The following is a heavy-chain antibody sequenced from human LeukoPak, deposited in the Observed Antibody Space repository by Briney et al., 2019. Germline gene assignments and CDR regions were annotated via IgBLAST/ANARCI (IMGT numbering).Heavy chain of an antibody. J-gene: IGHJ3*02. CDR3: ARAGEARNAFDI. CDR2: ISYDGSNK. D-gene: IGHD6-6*01. V-gene: IGHV3-30-3*01. Sequence: PGRSLRLSCAASGFTFSSYAMHWVRQAPGNGLEWVAVISYDGSNKYYADSVKGRFTISRDNSKNTLYLQMNSLRAEDTAVYYCARAGEARNAFDIWGQGTMVTVSS. CDR1: GFTFSSYA.